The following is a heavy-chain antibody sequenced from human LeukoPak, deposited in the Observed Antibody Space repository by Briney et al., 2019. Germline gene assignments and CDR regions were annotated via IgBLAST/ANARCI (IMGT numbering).Heavy chain of an antibody. CDR2: ISSSSSTI. J-gene: IGHJ3*02. D-gene: IGHD3-22*01. V-gene: IGHV3-48*01. CDR3: ARGLFMIGYAFDI. CDR1: GFTFSSYS. Sequence: GGSLRLSCAASGFTFSSYSMNWVRQAPGKGLEWVSYISSSSSTICYADSVKGRFTIYRDNAKNSLYLQMNSLRAEDTAVYYCARGLFMIGYAFDIWGQGTMVTVSS.